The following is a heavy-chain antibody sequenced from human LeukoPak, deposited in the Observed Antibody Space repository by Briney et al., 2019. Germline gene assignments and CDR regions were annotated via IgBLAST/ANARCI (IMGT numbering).Heavy chain of an antibody. Sequence: ASVKVSCKASGGTFRRFAMSWVRQAPGQGLEWMGWISAYNGNTNYAQKLQGRVTMTTDTSTSTAYMELRSLRSDDTAVYYCARQNYYDSSGYGYWGQGTLVTVSS. V-gene: IGHV1-18*01. J-gene: IGHJ4*02. CDR2: ISAYNGNT. D-gene: IGHD3-22*01. CDR1: GGTFRRFA. CDR3: ARQNYYDSSGYGY.